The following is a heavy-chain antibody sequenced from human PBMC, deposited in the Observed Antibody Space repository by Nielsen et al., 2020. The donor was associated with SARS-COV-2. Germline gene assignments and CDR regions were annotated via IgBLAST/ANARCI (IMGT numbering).Heavy chain of an antibody. CDR1: GFTISRYG. CDR3: TKGAQLGDY. CDR2: ISYDGSVK. Sequence: GGSLRLSCEASGFTISRYGMHWVRQAPGQGLEWVTFISYDGSVKYYADSVKGRFTISTDLSNNTLYLQMNSLRVEDTAIYYCTKGAQLGDYWGQGTLVTVSS. J-gene: IGHJ4*02. V-gene: IGHV3-30*18. D-gene: IGHD6-13*01.